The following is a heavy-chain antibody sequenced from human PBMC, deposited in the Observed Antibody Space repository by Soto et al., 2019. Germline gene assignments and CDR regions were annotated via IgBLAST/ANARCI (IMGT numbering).Heavy chain of an antibody. D-gene: IGHD3-22*01. J-gene: IGHJ4*02. CDR1: GDFISNTTYY. CDR3: ARPSNSTGTSCYYPSDY. V-gene: IGHV4-39*01. CDR2: IYFSGSGTS. Sequence: SETLSLTCSVSGDFISNTTYYWAWVRQAPGKGLEWVGSIYFSGSGTSHYNPSLKSRVTISVNTSTNQFSLKLTSVTAADTAVYYCARPSNSTGTSCYYPSDYWGQGTLVTVSS.